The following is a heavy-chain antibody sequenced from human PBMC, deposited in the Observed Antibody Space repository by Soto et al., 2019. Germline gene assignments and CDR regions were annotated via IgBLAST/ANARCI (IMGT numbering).Heavy chain of an antibody. V-gene: IGHV4-34*01. CDR2: LNASGNT. CDR3: ARGGYYYDSSVTEDY. J-gene: IGHJ4*02. Sequence: QVQLQQWGAGLLKPSETLSLTCAVYGGSFSGYYWNWIRQPPGKGLEWIGELNASGNTNYNPYLTSRATISVESSKNQFSLRLSSVTAADTAVYYCARGGYYYDSSVTEDYWGQGTLVTVSS. D-gene: IGHD3-22*01. CDR1: GGSFSGYY.